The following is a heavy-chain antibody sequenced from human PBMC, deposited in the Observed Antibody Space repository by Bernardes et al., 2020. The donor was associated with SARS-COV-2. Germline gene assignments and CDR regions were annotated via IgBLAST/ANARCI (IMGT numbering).Heavy chain of an antibody. V-gene: IGHV4-61*02. Sequence: SETLSLTCTVSGGSISSGSYYWSWIRQPAGKGLEWIGRIYTSGSTNYNPSLKSRVTISVDTSKNQFSLKLSSVTAADTAVYYCASRSIAVASDDYWGQGTLVTVSS. CDR1: GGSISSGSYY. CDR3: ASRSIAVASDDY. CDR2: IYTSGST. J-gene: IGHJ4*02. D-gene: IGHD6-19*01.